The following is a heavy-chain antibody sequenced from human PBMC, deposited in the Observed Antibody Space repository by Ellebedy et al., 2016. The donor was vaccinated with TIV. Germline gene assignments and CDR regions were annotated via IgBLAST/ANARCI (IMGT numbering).Heavy chain of an antibody. D-gene: IGHD3-3*01. CDR1: GYTFSSYA. CDR2: IIPIFGTA. CDR3: ARASTIFGVVFLVGEIYGMDV. J-gene: IGHJ6*02. Sequence: SVKVSCXASGYTFSSYAISWVRQAPGQGLEWMGGIIPIFGTANYAQKFQGRVTITADESTSTAYMELSSLRSEDTAVYYCARASTIFGVVFLVGEIYGMDVWGQGTTVTVSS. V-gene: IGHV1-69*13.